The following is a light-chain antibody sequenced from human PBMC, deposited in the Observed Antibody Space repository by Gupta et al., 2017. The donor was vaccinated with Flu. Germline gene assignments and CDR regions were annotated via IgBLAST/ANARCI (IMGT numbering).Light chain of an antibody. J-gene: IGKJ5*01. V-gene: IGKV1-16*01. Sequence: DIKMTQSPSSLSASVGDRVTITCRASQGIINNLAWFQQKPGQAPKSLIHDASSLQSGVPARFSGSGSRTDFTLTISSLQPEDVATYYCKQYNSYPPTFGQGTRLDIK. CDR1: QGIINN. CDR3: KQYNSYPPT. CDR2: DAS.